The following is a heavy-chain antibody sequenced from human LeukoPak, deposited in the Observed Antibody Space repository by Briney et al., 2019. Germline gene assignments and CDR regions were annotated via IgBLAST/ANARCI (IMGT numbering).Heavy chain of an antibody. Sequence: GRSLRLSCAASGFTFSSYGMHWVRQAPGKGLEWVAVIWYDGSNKYYADSVKGRFTISRDNSKNTLYLQMNSLRAEDTAVYYCARGRITMVRGVISPTHFDYWGQGTLVTVSS. V-gene: IGHV3-33*01. D-gene: IGHD3-10*01. J-gene: IGHJ4*02. CDR2: IWYDGSNK. CDR1: GFTFSSYG. CDR3: ARGRITMVRGVISPTHFDY.